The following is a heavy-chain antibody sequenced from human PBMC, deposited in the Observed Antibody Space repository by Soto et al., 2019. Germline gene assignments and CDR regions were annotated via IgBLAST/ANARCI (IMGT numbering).Heavy chain of an antibody. D-gene: IGHD3-3*01. V-gene: IGHV3-33*01. CDR2: IWYDGSNK. CDR3: AREYYDFWSGYYTTTTSFDY. CDR1: GFTFSSYG. J-gene: IGHJ4*02. Sequence: GGSLRLSCAASGFTFSSYGMHWVRQAPGKGLEWVAVIWYDGSNKYYADSVKGRFTISRDNSKNTLYLQMNSLRAEDTAVYYCAREYYDFWSGYYTTTTSFDYWGQGTLVTVSS.